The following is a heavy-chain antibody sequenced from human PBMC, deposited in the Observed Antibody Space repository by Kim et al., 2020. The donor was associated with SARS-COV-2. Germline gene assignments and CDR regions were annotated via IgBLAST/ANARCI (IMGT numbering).Heavy chain of an antibody. CDR2: ISWNSGSI. CDR1: GFTFDDYA. J-gene: IGHJ4*02. CDR3: AKEVDIVATRGYYYDSSGYFDY. Sequence: GGSLRLSCAASGFTFDDYAMHWVRQAPGKGLEWVSGISWNSGSIGYADSVKGRFTISRDNAKNSLYLQMNSLRAEDTALYYCAKEVDIVATRGYYYDSSGYFDYWGQGTLVTVSS. V-gene: IGHV3-9*01. D-gene: IGHD3-22*01.